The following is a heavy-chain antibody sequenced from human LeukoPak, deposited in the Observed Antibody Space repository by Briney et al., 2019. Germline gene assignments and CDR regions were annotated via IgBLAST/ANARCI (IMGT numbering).Heavy chain of an antibody. J-gene: IGHJ3*02. CDR3: ARGRSGYGPFDAFDI. V-gene: IGHV3-21*01. CDR2: ISSSSSYI. Sequence: PGGSLRLSCAASGFTFSSYSMNWVRQAPGKGLEWVSSISSSSSYIYYADSVEGRFTISRDNAKNSLYLQMNSLRAEDTAVYYCARGRSGYGPFDAFDIWGQGTWVTVSS. CDR1: GFTFSSYS. D-gene: IGHD3-22*01.